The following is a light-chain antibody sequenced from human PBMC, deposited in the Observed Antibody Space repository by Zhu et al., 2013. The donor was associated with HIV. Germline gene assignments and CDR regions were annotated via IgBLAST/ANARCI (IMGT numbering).Light chain of an antibody. CDR1: QSISTY. J-gene: IGKJ2*01. Sequence: DIQMTQSPSSLSASVADRVTITCRASQSISTYLNWYQQKPGKAPKLLIYAASRLQSGVPSRFSGSGSGTDFTLTISSLQPEDFATYYCQHYEIDTITFGQGTKLDI. CDR2: AAS. CDR3: QHYEIDTIT. V-gene: IGKV1-39*01.